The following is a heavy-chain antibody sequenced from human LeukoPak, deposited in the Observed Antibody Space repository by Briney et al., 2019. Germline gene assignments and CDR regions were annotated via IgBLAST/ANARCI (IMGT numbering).Heavy chain of an antibody. V-gene: IGHV3-72*01. CDR2: IRNKARSYTT. CDR1: GSSFSDHY. Sequence: GGSLRLSCAASGSSFSDHYMAWVRQAPGQGLEWVGRIRNKARSYTTEYAASVTGRFTISRDDSKNSLYLQMNSLTIEDTAVYYCTGGRSDRGYYGFDVWGQGTTVIVSS. J-gene: IGHJ6*02. CDR3: TGGRSDRGYYGFDV.